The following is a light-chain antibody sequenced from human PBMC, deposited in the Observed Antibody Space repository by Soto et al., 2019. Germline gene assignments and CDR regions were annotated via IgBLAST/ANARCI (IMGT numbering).Light chain of an antibody. CDR1: SSDVGDYNY. J-gene: IGLJ1*01. Sequence: QSALTQPASVSGSPGESITIYCTGTSSDVGDYNYVSWYQQHPGKAPKLMIYDVSNRPSGFSNRFSGSKSGNTASLTISGLQAEDEAEYYCSSYASSSTLVFGTGTKVTV. CDR3: SSYASSSTLV. V-gene: IGLV2-14*01. CDR2: DVS.